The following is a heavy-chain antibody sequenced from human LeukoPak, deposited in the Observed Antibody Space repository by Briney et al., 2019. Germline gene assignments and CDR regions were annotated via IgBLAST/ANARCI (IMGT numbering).Heavy chain of an antibody. Sequence: GASVKVSCKASGYTFTNYGINWVRQAPGQGLEWMGWINTNTGNPTYAQGFTGRFVFSLDTSVSTAYLQISSLKADDTAVYYCARRTPTGDYYYYYYYMDVWGKGTTVTVSS. D-gene: IGHD7-27*01. CDR2: INTNTGNP. CDR1: GYTFTNYG. V-gene: IGHV7-4-1*02. J-gene: IGHJ6*03. CDR3: ARRTPTGDYYYYYYYMDV.